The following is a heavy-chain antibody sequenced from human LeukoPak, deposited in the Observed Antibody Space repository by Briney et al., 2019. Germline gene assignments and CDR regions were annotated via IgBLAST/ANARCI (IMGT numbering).Heavy chain of an antibody. J-gene: IGHJ4*02. Sequence: GGSLRLSCAGPGFTFSNAWMNWVRQAPGTGLEWVGRIKSKVDGETTDYAAPVKGRFTISRDDSKNTVYLQMTSLTTEDTAVYYCATGGYYIDYWGQGTLVTVSS. V-gene: IGHV3-15*01. CDR2: IKSKVDGETT. CDR3: ATGGYYIDY. CDR1: GFTFSNAW.